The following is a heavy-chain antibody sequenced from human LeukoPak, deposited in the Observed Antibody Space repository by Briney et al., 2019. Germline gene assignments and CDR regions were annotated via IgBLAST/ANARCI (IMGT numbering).Heavy chain of an antibody. V-gene: IGHV4-59*01. CDR2: IYYSGST. Sequence: PSETLSLTCTVSGGSIISYNWSWIRQPPGKGLEWIGYIYYSGSTNYNPSLKSRVTISVDTSKNQFSLKLSSVTAADTAVYYCARTSYDFWSGPNWFDPWGQGTLVTVSS. D-gene: IGHD3-3*01. CDR3: ARTSYDFWSGPNWFDP. J-gene: IGHJ5*02. CDR1: GGSIISYN.